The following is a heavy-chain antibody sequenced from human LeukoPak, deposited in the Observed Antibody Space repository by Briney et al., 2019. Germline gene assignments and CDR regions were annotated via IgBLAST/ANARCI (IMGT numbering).Heavy chain of an antibody. CDR1: GFTFSNYG. V-gene: IGHV3-23*01. CDR2: ISGGGGTT. Sequence: PGGSLRLSCAASGFTFSNYGMTWVRQAPGKGLEWVSGISGGGGTTYDADSVKGRFTVSRDNSKNILYLQMNSLRAEDTAVYFCAKTQGYFDFWGQGSLVTVSS. CDR3: AKTQGYFDF. J-gene: IGHJ4*02.